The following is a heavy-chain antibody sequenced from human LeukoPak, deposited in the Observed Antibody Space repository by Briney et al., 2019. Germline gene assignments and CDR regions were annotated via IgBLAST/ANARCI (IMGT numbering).Heavy chain of an antibody. J-gene: IGHJ4*02. CDR1: GYTFTSYF. Sequence: ASVKVSCKASGYTFTSYFMHWVRQAPGQGLEWMGIIDPSGGSTSYAQKFQGRVTMTRATSTSTVYMELSSLRSEDTAVYYYARDRLYADYFFDYWGQGALVSVS. D-gene: IGHD4-17*01. CDR2: IDPSGGST. CDR3: ARDRLYADYFFDY. V-gene: IGHV1-46*01.